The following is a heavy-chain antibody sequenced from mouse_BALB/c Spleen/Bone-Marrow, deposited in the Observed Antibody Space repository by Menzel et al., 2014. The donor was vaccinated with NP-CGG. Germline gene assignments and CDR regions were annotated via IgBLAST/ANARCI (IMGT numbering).Heavy chain of an antibody. CDR3: XXXXXXXXXDY. Sequence: EVQLQESGAELVKPGASVKLSCTASGFNIKDTYMHWVKQRPEQGLECIGXXDPANGNTKYDPKFQGKATITADTSSNTAYLQLSXXTXXDTAVYYCXXXXXXXXXDYWXQRPSATVSS. CDR2: XDPANGNT. J-gene: IGHJ4*01. V-gene: IGHV14-3*02. CDR1: GFNIKDTY.